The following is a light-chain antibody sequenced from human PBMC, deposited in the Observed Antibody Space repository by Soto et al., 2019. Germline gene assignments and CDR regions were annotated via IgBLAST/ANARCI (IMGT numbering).Light chain of an antibody. CDR1: QSVSSN. V-gene: IGKV3-15*01. CDR3: QQYNNWPLT. J-gene: IGKJ4*01. CDR2: GAS. Sequence: EIVMTQSPATLSVSPGERVTLSCRARQSVSSNLAWYQQKPGQAPRLLIYGASTRATGIPARFSGSGSGTAFPLTISSLQSEDFAVYYCQQYNNWPLTFGGGTKVEIK.